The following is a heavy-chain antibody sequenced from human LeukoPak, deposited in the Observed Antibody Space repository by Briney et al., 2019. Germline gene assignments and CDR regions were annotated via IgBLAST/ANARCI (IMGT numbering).Heavy chain of an antibody. CDR3: ARGRMATLFDY. CDR1: GGSFSGYY. Sequence: SSETLSLTCAVYGGSFSGYYWSWIRQPPGKGLEWIGEINHSGSTNYNPSLKGRVTISVDTSKNQFSLKLSSVTAADTAVYYCARGRMATLFDYWGQGTLVTVSS. V-gene: IGHV4-34*01. CDR2: INHSGST. D-gene: IGHD5-24*01. J-gene: IGHJ4*02.